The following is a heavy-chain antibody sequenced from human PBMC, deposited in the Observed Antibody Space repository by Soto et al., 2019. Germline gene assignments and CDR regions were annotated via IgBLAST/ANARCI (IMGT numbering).Heavy chain of an antibody. J-gene: IGHJ6*03. CDR3: ARGAGRDYYMDV. CDR2: ISSSSSTI. Sequence: GGSLRLSCAASGFTFSSYSMNWVRQAPGKGLEWVSYISSSSSTIYYADSVKGRFAISRDNAKNSLYLQMNSLRAEDTAVYYCARGAGRDYYMDVWGKGTTVTVSS. D-gene: IGHD3-16*01. CDR1: GFTFSSYS. V-gene: IGHV3-48*01.